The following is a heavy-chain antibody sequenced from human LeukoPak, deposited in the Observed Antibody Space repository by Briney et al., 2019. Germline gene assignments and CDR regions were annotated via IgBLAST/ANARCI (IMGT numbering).Heavy chain of an antibody. CDR3: ARGGDYGDYLQGDY. CDR1: GYTFTGYY. J-gene: IGHJ4*02. V-gene: IGHV1-2*02. D-gene: IGHD4-17*01. CDR2: INPNSGGT. Sequence: ASVTVSCKASGYTFTGYYMHWVRQAPGQGREWMGWINPNSGGTNYAQKFQGRVTMTRDRSISTAYMELSRLRSDDTAVYYCARGGDYGDYLQGDYWGQGTLVTVSS.